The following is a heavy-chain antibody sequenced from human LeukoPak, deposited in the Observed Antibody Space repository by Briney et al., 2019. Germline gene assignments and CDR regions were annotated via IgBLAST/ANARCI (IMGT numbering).Heavy chain of an antibody. Sequence: PSETLSLTCTVSGGSISSSSYYWGWIRQPPGKGLEWTGSIYYSGSTYYNPSLKSRVTISVDTSKNQFSLKLSSVTAADTAVYYCARDRGIAAAGYWGQGTLVTVSS. CDR2: IYYSGST. CDR1: GGSISSSSYY. J-gene: IGHJ4*02. D-gene: IGHD6-13*01. CDR3: ARDRGIAAAGY. V-gene: IGHV4-39*07.